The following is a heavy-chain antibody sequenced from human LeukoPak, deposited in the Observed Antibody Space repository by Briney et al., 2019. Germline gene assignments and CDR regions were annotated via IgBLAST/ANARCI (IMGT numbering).Heavy chain of an antibody. CDR3: AKRNYYDSSGFDY. CDR1: GFTFSSYG. J-gene: IGHJ4*02. CDR2: IWYDGSNK. D-gene: IGHD3-22*01. V-gene: IGHV3-33*06. Sequence: GGSLILSCAASGFTFSSYGMHWVRQAPGKGLEWVAVIWYDGSNKYYADSVKGRFTISRDNSKNTLYLQMNSLRAEDTAVYYCAKRNYYDSSGFDYWGQGTLVTVSS.